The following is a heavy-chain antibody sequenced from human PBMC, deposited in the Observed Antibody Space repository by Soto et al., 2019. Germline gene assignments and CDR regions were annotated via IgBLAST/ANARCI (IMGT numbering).Heavy chain of an antibody. D-gene: IGHD2-15*01. CDR1: GGSISSGDFY. CDR3: ARGGPTGGSYKYNWFDP. Sequence: ASETLSLTCTVSGGSISSGDFYWSWIRQPPGRGLEWIGYISYSGSTYYNTSLKSRVTISVDTSKNQFSLKLNSVTAADTAVYYCARGGPTGGSYKYNWFDPWGQGTLVTV. J-gene: IGHJ5*02. CDR2: ISYSGST. V-gene: IGHV4-30-4*01.